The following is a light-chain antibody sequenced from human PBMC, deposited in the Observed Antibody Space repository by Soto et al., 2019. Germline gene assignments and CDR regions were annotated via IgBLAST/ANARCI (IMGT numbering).Light chain of an antibody. CDR2: EGF. CDR1: SSDVGGSGL. J-gene: IGLJ2*01. CDR3: CSYAGRSTWDVV. V-gene: IGLV2-23*01. Sequence: QSALTQPASVSGSPGQSITISCTGTSSDVGGSGLVSWYQFHPGKAPKLLIFEGFKRPSGVSNRFSGSKSGSTASLTISGLQAEDEADDYCCSYAGRSTWDVVFGGGTKVTVL.